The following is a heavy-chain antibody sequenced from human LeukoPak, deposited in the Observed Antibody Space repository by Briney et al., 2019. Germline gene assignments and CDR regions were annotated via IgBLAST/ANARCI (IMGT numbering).Heavy chain of an antibody. CDR3: ARDSYGSGSSRFDP. D-gene: IGHD3-10*01. Sequence: ASVKVSCKASGYTFTSYDINWVRQATGQGLEWMGWMNPNSGNTGYAQEFQGRVTLTRNTSISTAYMGLSSLRSEDTAVYYCARDSYGSGSSRFDPWGQGTLVTVSS. J-gene: IGHJ5*02. CDR2: MNPNSGNT. CDR1: GYTFTSYD. V-gene: IGHV1-8*01.